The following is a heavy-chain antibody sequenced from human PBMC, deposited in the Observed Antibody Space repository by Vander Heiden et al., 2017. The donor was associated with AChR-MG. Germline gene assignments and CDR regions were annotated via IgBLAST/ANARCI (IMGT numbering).Heavy chain of an antibody. J-gene: IGHJ4*02. D-gene: IGHD6-19*01. CDR3: ARDIAVAGTFDY. CDR1: GFTFSSYS. V-gene: IGHV3-21*01. CDR2: ISSSSSYI. Sequence: EVQLVESGGGLVKPGGSLRLSCAPSGFTFSSYSMNWVRQAPGKGLEWVSSISSSSSYIYYADSVKGRFTISRDNAKNSLYLQMNSLRAEDTAVYYCARDIAVAGTFDYWGQGTLVTVSS.